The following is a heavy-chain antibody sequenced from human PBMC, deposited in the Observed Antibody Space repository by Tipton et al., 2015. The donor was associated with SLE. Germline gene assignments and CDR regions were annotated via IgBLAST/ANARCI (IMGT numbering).Heavy chain of an antibody. CDR1: GDSISSYY. D-gene: IGHD4-17*01. J-gene: IGHJ4*02. CDR2: IDYSGST. Sequence: TLSLTCIVSGDSISSYYWSWIRQPPGEGLEWIGYIDYSGSTNYNPSLKSRVTISVDTSKNQFSLRLSSVTAADTAVYYCAGGELRYGDYDFYYWGQGSLVTVSS. V-gene: IGHV4-59*01. CDR3: AGGELRYGDYDFYY.